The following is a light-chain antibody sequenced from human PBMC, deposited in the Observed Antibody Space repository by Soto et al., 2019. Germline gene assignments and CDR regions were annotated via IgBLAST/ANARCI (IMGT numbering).Light chain of an antibody. CDR2: AAS. V-gene: IGKV1-39*01. Sequence: DIQMTQSPSSLSASVGDRVTITCRASQSISSYLNWYQQKPGKAPKLLIYAASSLQSGVPSRFSGSGSGTDFTLTISSLQHEAFATYYCQQRYSTPLTFGPGTKVDI. CDR3: QQRYSTPLT. CDR1: QSISSY. J-gene: IGKJ3*01.